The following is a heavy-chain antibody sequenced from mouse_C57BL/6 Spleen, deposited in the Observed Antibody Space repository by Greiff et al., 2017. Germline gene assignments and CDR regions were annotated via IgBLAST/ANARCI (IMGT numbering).Heavy chain of an antibody. J-gene: IGHJ2*01. CDR1: GYTFTRYG. V-gene: IGHV1-81*01. Sequence: QVQLQQSGAELARPGASVKLSCKASGYTFTRYGIRWVKQRTGQGLEWIGELYPRSGNTYYNEKFKGKATLTADKSSSTAYMELRSLTSEDSAVYFWTRSLDYGSSLYFDYWGQGTTLTVAS. CDR3: TRSLDYGSSLYFDY. CDR2: LYPRSGNT. D-gene: IGHD1-1*01.